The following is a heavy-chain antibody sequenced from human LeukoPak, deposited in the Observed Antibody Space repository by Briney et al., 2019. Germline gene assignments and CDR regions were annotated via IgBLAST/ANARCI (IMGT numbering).Heavy chain of an antibody. D-gene: IGHD3-22*01. CDR3: AKDYYDSSGYYHHDY. V-gene: IGHV3-21*04. Sequence: GGSLRLSCAASGFTFSSYSMNWVRQAPGKGLEWVSSISNDGKYIYYADSVKGRFTISRDNAKSSLYLQMNSLRAEDTALYYCAKDYYDSSGYYHHDYWGQGTLVTVSS. J-gene: IGHJ4*02. CDR2: ISNDGKYI. CDR1: GFTFSSYS.